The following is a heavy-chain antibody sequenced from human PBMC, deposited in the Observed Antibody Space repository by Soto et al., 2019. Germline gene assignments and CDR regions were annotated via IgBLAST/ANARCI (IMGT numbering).Heavy chain of an antibody. V-gene: IGHV1-18*01. CDR3: ARDSRSIAVAGNGYFQH. CDR2: ISAYNGNT. J-gene: IGHJ1*01. CDR1: GYTFTSYG. D-gene: IGHD6-19*01. Sequence: AASVKVSCKASGYTFTSYGISWVRQAPGQGLEWMGWISAYNGNTNYAQKLQGRVTMTTDTSTSTAYMELRSLRSDDTSVYYCARDSRSIAVAGNGYFQHWGQGTLVTVSS.